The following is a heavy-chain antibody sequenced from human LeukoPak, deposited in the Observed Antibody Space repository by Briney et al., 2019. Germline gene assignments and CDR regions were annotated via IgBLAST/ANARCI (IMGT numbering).Heavy chain of an antibody. D-gene: IGHD3-16*01. CDR1: GFTFSSYS. CDR2: ISSSSSTI. CDR3: AKDLRGSYLDY. J-gene: IGHJ4*03. Sequence: GGSLRLSCAASGFTFSSYSMNWVRQAPGKGLEWVSYISSSSSTIYYADSVKGRFTISRDNAKNTLYLHMNSLRAEDTAVYYCAKDLRGSYLDYWGQGTLVTVSS. V-gene: IGHV3-48*01.